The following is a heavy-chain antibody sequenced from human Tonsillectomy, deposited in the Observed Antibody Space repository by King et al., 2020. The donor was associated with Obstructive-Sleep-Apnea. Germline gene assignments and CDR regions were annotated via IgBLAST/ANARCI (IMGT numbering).Heavy chain of an antibody. V-gene: IGHV1-46*01. CDR1: GYTFTSYY. D-gene: IGHD3-10*01. Sequence: QLVQSGAEVKKPGASVKVSCRASGYTFTSYYIHWVRQAPGQGLDWMGIINPSGGLTTHAQQFQGRVTMIRYTSTSTVYMDMSSLRTEDTSVYYCARDSAYYYDSGSDLFDYWGQGTLVTVSS. CDR2: INPSGGLT. J-gene: IGHJ4*02. CDR3: ARDSAYYYDSGSDLFDY.